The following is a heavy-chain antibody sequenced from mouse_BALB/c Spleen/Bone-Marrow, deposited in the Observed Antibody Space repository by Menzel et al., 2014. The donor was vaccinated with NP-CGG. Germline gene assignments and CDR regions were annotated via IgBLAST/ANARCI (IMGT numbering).Heavy chain of an antibody. J-gene: IGHJ4*01. Sequence: EVHLVESGGGLVQPGGSLKLSCAASRFTFSSYGMSWVRQTPDKRLELVATINSNGGSTYYPDSVEGRFTISRDNAKNTLYLQMSSLKSEDTAMYYCARDRYYGYAMDYWGQGTSVTVSS. V-gene: IGHV5-6-3*01. CDR3: ARDRYYGYAMDY. CDR1: RFTFSSYG. D-gene: IGHD1-1*01. CDR2: INSNGGST.